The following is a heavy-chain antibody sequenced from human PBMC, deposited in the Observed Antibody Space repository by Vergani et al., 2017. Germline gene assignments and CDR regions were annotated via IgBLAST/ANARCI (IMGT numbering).Heavy chain of an antibody. V-gene: IGHV3-48*01. J-gene: IGHJ4*02. CDR2: IRTTAESGE. Sequence: EVQLVESGGGLVPPGGSLRLSCEVSGFLFNNYPMNWVRQSPGKGLEWVSNIRTTAESGEFYADSVKGRFTISRDDAKRSLYLYMSNLRADDTAVYFCVRDYNYGFDYWGPGTLVTVSP. CDR1: GFLFNNYP. D-gene: IGHD5-18*01. CDR3: VRDYNYGFDY.